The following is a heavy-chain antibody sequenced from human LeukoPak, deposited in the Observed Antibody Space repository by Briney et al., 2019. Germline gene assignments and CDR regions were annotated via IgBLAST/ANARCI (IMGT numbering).Heavy chain of an antibody. CDR1: GFTFSSYS. CDR2: ISGSGGST. J-gene: IGHJ4*02. CDR3: AKVGGGWYPLIDY. Sequence: PGGSLRLSCAASGFTFSSYSMNWVRQAPGKGLEWVSAISGSGGSTYYADSVKGRFTISRDNSKNTLYLQMNSLRAEDTAVYYCAKVGGGWYPLIDYWGQGTLVTVSS. V-gene: IGHV3-23*01. D-gene: IGHD6-19*01.